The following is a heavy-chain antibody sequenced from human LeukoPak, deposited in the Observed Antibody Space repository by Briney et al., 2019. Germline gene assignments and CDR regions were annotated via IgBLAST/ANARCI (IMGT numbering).Heavy chain of an antibody. CDR2: INHSGST. CDR3: ARGGVGRRGYSYGYAYYYGMDV. CDR1: GGSFSGYY. Sequence: SETLSLTCAVYGGSFSGYYWSWIRQPPGKGLEWIGEINHSGSTNYNPSLKSRVTISVDTSKNQFSLKLSSVTAADTAVYYCARGGVGRRGYSYGYAYYYGMDVWGQGTTVTVSS. V-gene: IGHV4-34*01. J-gene: IGHJ6*02. D-gene: IGHD5-18*01.